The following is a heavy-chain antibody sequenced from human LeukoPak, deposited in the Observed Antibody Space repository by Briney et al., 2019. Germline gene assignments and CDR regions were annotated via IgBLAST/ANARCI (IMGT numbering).Heavy chain of an antibody. CDR3: VRVSDSSGYYFY. D-gene: IGHD3-22*01. CDR2: ISGYNGNT. Sequence: ASVKVSCKASGYTFSNYDITWVRQAPGQGLEWMGWISGYNGNTDYAQKLQGRVTMTTDTSTTTAYMELRSLRSDDTAVYYCVRVSDSSGYYFYWGQGTLVTVSS. CDR1: GYTFSNYD. V-gene: IGHV1-18*01. J-gene: IGHJ4*02.